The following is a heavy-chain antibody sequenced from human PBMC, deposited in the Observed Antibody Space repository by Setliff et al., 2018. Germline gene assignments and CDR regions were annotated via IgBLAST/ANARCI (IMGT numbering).Heavy chain of an antibody. V-gene: IGHV1-18*01. CDR2: ISAYNDNT. Sequence: ASVKVSCKTSGYTFTSYAISWVRQAPGQGLEWMGWISAYNDNTNYAQKFQGRVTMTRNTSISTAYMELSSLRSEDTAVYYCARGTAAGTHYYYGMDVWGQGTTVTVSS. J-gene: IGHJ6*02. CDR3: ARGTAAGTHYYYGMDV. D-gene: IGHD6-13*01. CDR1: GYTFTSYA.